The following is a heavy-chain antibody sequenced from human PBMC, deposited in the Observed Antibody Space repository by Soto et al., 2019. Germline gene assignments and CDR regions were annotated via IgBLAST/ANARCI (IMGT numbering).Heavy chain of an antibody. CDR3: ARVFGNFWSGYHIDF. V-gene: IGHV4-59*01. CDR1: GDPINSYY. J-gene: IGHJ4*02. D-gene: IGHD3-3*01. Sequence: SETLSLTCSVSGDPINSYYWTWIRQPPGKGLEWIGHSYYGGNTYYNPSLKSRLTISVDTSQNQFSLRLSSLTAADTAIYYCARVFGNFWSGYHIDFWGQGTLVTVSS. CDR2: SYYGGNT.